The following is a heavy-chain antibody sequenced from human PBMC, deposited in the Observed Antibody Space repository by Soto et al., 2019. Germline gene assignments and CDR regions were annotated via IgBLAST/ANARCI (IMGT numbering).Heavy chain of an antibody. V-gene: IGHV3-23*01. CDR3: ARPFPVNTYYYSGMDV. J-gene: IGHJ6*02. CDR2: IRRSGDTT. D-gene: IGHD4-17*01. CDR1: GFTFENYA. Sequence: GSLRLSCAASGFTFENYAMCWVRHAPGKGLEWVSTIRRSGDTTYTADTVKGRVTVSRDNSKNALYIQLNSLTAEDTAVYYCARPFPVNTYYYSGMDVWGQGTTVTVSS.